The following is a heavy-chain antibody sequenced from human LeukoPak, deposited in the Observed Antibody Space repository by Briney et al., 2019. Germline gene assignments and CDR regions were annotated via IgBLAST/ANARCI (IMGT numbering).Heavy chain of an antibody. V-gene: IGHV1-18*01. D-gene: IGHD3-10*01. CDR2: ISAYNGNT. Sequence: ASVKVSCKASGGTFSSYAISWVRQAPGQGLEWMGWISAYNGNTNYAQKLQGRVTMTTDTSTSTAYMELRSLRSDDTAVYYCARGRSYYYGSGSYLHWGQGTLVTVSS. CDR3: ARGRSYYYGSGSYLH. CDR1: GGTFSSYA. J-gene: IGHJ4*02.